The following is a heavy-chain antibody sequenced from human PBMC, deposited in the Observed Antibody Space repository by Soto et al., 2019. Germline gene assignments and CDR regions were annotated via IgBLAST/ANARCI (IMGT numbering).Heavy chain of an antibody. CDR2: IYYSGST. J-gene: IGHJ4*02. CDR3: ARYYGGYSDY. V-gene: IGHV4-59*08. D-gene: IGHD3-10*01. Sequence: SETLSLTCTVFGGSISSYHWSWIRQPPGKGLGWIGYIYYSGSTNYNPSLKSRVTISVDTSKNQFSLKLSSVTAADTAVYYCARYYGGYSDYWGQGTLVTVSS. CDR1: GGSISSYH.